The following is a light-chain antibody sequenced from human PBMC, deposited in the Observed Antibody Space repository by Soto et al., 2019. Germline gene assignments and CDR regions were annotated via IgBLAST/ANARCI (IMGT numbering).Light chain of an antibody. CDR2: DAS. V-gene: IGKV3-11*01. J-gene: IGKJ5*01. CDR3: QQRSNWTPIT. CDR1: QSVSSY. Sequence: EIVLTQSPATLSLSPGERATLSCRASQSVSSYLAWYQQKPGQAPRLLNYDASNSATGSPARFSGSGSGTDFTLTNSSLEPEDVAVYYCQQRSNWTPITYGQGTRVEIK.